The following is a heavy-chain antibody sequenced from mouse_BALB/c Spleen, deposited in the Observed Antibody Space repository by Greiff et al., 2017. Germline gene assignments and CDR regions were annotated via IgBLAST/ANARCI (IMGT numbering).Heavy chain of an antibody. CDR3: ARHLGEGAMDY. Sequence: EVQLVESGGDLVKPGGSLKLSCAASGFTFSSYGMSWVRQTPDKRLEWVATISSGGSYTYYPDSVKGRFTISRDNAKNTLYLQMSSLKSEDTAMYYCARHLGEGAMDYWGQGTSVTVSS. CDR2: ISSGGSYT. D-gene: IGHD2-10*02. V-gene: IGHV5-6*01. CDR1: GFTFSSYG. J-gene: IGHJ4*01.